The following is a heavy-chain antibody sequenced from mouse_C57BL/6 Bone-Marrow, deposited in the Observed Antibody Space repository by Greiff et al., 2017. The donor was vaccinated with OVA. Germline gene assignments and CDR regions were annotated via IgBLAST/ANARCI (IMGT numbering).Heavy chain of an antibody. V-gene: IGHV1-81*01. J-gene: IGHJ2*01. D-gene: IGHD1-1*01. CDR1: GYTFTSYG. CDR3: ASQWGTVFDY. Sequence: VKLQESGAELARPGASVKLSCKASGYTFTSYGISWVKQRTGQGLEWIGEIYPRSGNTYYNEKFKGKATLTADKSSSTAYMELRSLTSEDSAVYFCASQWGTVFDYWGQGTTLTVSS. CDR2: IYPRSGNT.